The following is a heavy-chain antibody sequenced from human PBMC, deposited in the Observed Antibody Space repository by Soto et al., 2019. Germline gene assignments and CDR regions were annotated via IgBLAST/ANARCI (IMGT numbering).Heavy chain of an antibody. J-gene: IGHJ6*02. CDR1: GFTFSSYS. CDR3: ARWIAAAAESIYYGMDV. CDR2: ISSSSYI. D-gene: IGHD6-13*01. Sequence: LILSCAASGFTFSSYSMNWVRHAPVRGLDWVSSISSSSYIYYADSVKGRFTISRDNAKNSLYLQMNSLRAEDTAVYYCARWIAAAAESIYYGMDVWGQGTTVTVSS. V-gene: IGHV3-21*01.